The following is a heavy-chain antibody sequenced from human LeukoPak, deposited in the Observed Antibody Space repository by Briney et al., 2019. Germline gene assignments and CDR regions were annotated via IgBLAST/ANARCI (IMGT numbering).Heavy chain of an antibody. CDR3: ARVGLGYCSGGSCRRSNNWFDP. D-gene: IGHD2-15*01. CDR2: IIPILGIA. J-gene: IGHJ5*02. V-gene: IGHV1-69*04. Sequence: SVKVSCKASGGTFSSYAISWVRQAPGQGLEWMGRIIPILGIANYAQKFQGRVTVTADKSTSTAYMELSSLRSEDTAVYYCARVGLGYCSGGSCRRSNNWFDPWGQGTLVTVSS. CDR1: GGTFSSYA.